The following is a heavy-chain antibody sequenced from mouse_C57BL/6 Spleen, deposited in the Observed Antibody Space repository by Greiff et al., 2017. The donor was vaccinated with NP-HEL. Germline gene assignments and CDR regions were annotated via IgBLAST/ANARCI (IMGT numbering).Heavy chain of an antibody. CDR3: ARHIYDYERGAMDY. Sequence: EVQLVESGGDLVKPGGSLKLSCAASGFTFSSYGMSWVRQTPDKRLEWVATISSGGSYTYYPDSVKGRFTISRDNAKNTLYLQMSSLKSEDTAMYYCARHIYDYERGAMDYWGQGTSVTVSS. J-gene: IGHJ4*01. CDR1: GFTFSSYG. D-gene: IGHD2-4*01. CDR2: ISSGGSYT. V-gene: IGHV5-6*01.